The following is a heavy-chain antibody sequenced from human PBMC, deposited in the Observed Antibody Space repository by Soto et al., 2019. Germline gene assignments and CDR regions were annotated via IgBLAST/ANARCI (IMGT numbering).Heavy chain of an antibody. Sequence: SETLSLTCTVSGGSISYEYYHWTWIRQSPGKGLEWIGYIHYSGSIIYNTSFKSRVTISVDTSKNQFSLQLSSVTAADTVVYFCAREDDGGDRDYYGLDVWGQGTTVTVS. J-gene: IGHJ6*02. CDR3: AREDDGGDRDYYGLDV. D-gene: IGHD2-21*02. CDR1: GGSISYEYYH. CDR2: IHYSGSI. V-gene: IGHV4-30-4*08.